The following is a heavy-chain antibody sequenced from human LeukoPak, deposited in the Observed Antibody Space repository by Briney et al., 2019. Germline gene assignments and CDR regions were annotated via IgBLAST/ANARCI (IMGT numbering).Heavy chain of an antibody. D-gene: IGHD3-10*02. CDR3: AKDNVGDRTYMDV. V-gene: IGHV3-30*02. J-gene: IGHJ6*03. CDR2: IRYDGNNK. CDR1: GFTFSSYG. Sequence: GGSLRLSCAASGFTFSSYGMHWVRQAPGKGLEWVAFIRYDGNNKYYTDSVKGRFTISRDNSKNTLYLQMNSLRVEDTAVYYCAKDNVGDRTYMDVRGKGTTVTVSS.